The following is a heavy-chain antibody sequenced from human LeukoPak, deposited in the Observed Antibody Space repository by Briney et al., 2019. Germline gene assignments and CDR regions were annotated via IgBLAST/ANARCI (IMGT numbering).Heavy chain of an antibody. Sequence: GGSLRLSCAASGFTFSGYAMSWVPQAPGKGLEWVSGISDSGGSTDYADSVKGRFTISRDNPKNTLYLQMNSLRAEDTAVYYCAKPQRFGELLSSFDYWGQGTLVTVSS. CDR3: AKPQRFGELLSSFDY. D-gene: IGHD3-10*01. J-gene: IGHJ4*02. V-gene: IGHV3-23*01. CDR2: ISDSGGST. CDR1: GFTFSGYA.